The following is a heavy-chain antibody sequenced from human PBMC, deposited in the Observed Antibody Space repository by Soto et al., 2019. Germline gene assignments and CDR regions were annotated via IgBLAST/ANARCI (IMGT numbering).Heavy chain of an antibody. J-gene: IGHJ2*01. Sequence: EVQLVESGGGLVKPGGSLRLSCAASGFTFSSYSMNWVRQAPGKGPEWVSSISSSSSYIYYADSVKGRFTISRDNAKNSLYLQMNSLRAEDTAVYYCARVRTYCSSTSCYAPGGYFDLWGRGTLVTVSS. CDR1: GFTFSSYS. CDR3: ARVRTYCSSTSCYAPGGYFDL. D-gene: IGHD2-2*01. CDR2: ISSSSSYI. V-gene: IGHV3-21*01.